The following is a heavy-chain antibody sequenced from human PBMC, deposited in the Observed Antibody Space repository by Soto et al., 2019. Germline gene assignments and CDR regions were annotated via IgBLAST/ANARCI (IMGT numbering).Heavy chain of an antibody. J-gene: IGHJ6*04. CDR3: ARDAVASDILTGSGTPDV. V-gene: IGHV1-8*01. CDR2: MNPNSGNT. Sequence: ASVKVSCKASGYTFTSYDINWVRQATGQGLEWMGWMNPNSGNTGYAQKFQGRVTMTRNTSISTAYMELSSLRSEDTAVYYCARDAVASDILTGSGTPDVWGKGTTVTVSS. D-gene: IGHD3-9*01. CDR1: GYTFTSYD.